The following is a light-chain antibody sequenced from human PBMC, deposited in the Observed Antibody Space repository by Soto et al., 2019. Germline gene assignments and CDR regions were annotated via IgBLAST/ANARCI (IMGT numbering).Light chain of an antibody. CDR2: GAS. J-gene: IGKJ5*01. CDR1: HGIGSA. V-gene: IGKV1-13*02. CDR3: QQANSFPIT. Sequence: AIQLTQSPSSLSASVGDRVTITCRASHGIGSALAWYQQKPGKAPKLLIYGASSLQSGVPSRFSGGGSGTEFSLTISSLQPEDFATYYCQQANSFPITFGQGTRLEIK.